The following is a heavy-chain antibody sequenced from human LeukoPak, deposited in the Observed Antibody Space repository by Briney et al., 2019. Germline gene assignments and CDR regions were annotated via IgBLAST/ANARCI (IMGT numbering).Heavy chain of an antibody. D-gene: IGHD4-17*01. CDR2: IYPGDSDT. V-gene: IGHV5-51*01. CDR1: GYTFTNHW. J-gene: IGHJ3*02. Sequence: GESLKISCKGSGYTFTNHWIGWVRQMPGKGLEWMGIIYPGDSDTKYSPSFQGQVTISADKSITTAYLQWNSLKASDTAMYYCARSYGDHEAFDIWGQGTMVTVSS. CDR3: ARSYGDHEAFDI.